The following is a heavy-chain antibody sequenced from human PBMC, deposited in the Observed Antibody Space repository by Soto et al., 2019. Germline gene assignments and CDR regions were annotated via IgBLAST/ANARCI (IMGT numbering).Heavy chain of an antibody. CDR2: IRSKANSYAT. CDR3: TRQASSGDGYNY. D-gene: IGHD5-12*01. CDR1: GFTFSGSA. V-gene: IGHV3-73*01. J-gene: IGHJ4*02. Sequence: GGSLRLSCAASGFTFSGSAMHWVRQASGKGLEWVGRIRSKANSYATAYAASVKGRFTISRDDSKNTAYLQMNSLKTEDTAVYYCTRQASSGDGYNYWGQGTLVTVSS.